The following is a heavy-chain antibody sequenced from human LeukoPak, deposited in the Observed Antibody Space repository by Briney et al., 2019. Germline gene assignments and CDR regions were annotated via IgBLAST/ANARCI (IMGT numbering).Heavy chain of an antibody. CDR3: AKDGEFGQLSGGRGFDY. D-gene: IGHD3-10*01. V-gene: IGHV3-43D*03. Sequence: GGSLRLSCAASGFTFDDYAMHWVRQAPGKGLEWVSLISWDGGSTYYADSVKGRFTISRDNSKNSLYLQMNSLRAEDTALYYCAKDGEFGQLSGGRGFDYWGQGTLVTVSS. CDR1: GFTFDDYA. CDR2: ISWDGGST. J-gene: IGHJ4*02.